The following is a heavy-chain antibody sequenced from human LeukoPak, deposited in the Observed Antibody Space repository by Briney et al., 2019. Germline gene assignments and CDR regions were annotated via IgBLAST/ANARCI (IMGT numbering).Heavy chain of an antibody. CDR1: GFTFSDYY. J-gene: IGHJ4*02. Sequence: GGSLRLSCAAAGFTFSDYYMGWVRQAPGEGPEWISYISGGGDTIYAADSLKGRFTISRDNAKNSLHLQMNSLRSEDTAVYYCARRTSHSYFDSWGQGTLVTVSS. CDR3: ARRTSHSYFDS. CDR2: ISGGGDTI. V-gene: IGHV3-11*01. D-gene: IGHD3/OR15-3a*01.